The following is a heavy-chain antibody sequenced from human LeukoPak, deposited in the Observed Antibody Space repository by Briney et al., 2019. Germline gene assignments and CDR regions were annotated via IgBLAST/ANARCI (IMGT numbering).Heavy chain of an antibody. CDR3: AKGRGQQPSNWHFDL. CDR1: GFTFSTYA. CDR2: INNGGVTT. J-gene: IGHJ2*01. Sequence: PGGSLRLSCSASGFTFSTYAMTWVRQAPGKGLEWVSTINNGGVTTYYADSVKGRFTIPRDNSKNTLFLQMSSLRAEDTAEYFCAKGRGQQPSNWHFDLWGRGTLVTVSS. V-gene: IGHV3-23*01. D-gene: IGHD6-13*01.